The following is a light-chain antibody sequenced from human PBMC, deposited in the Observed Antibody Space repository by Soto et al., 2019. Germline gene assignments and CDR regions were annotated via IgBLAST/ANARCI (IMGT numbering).Light chain of an antibody. CDR2: EVT. Sequence: QSALTQPASVSGSPGQSITISCTGTRSDVGGYNYVSWYQQHPGKAPKLMIYEVTYRPSGVSNRFSGSKSGNTASLTISGLQAEDESDYYCSSYTTSTTYVFGTGTKLTVL. V-gene: IGLV2-14*01. CDR1: RSDVGGYNY. J-gene: IGLJ1*01. CDR3: SSYTTSTTYV.